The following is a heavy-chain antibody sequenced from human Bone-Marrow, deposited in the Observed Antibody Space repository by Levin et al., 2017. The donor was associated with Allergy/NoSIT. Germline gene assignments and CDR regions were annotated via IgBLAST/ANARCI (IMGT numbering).Heavy chain of an antibody. Sequence: GGSLRLSCAASGFTFSSYGMHWVRQAPGKGLEWVAVIWYDGSNKYYADSVKGRFTISRDNSKNTLYLQMNSLRAEDTAVYYCARGGSTVTGVDAFDIWGQGTMVTVSS. J-gene: IGHJ3*02. V-gene: IGHV3-33*01. D-gene: IGHD4-17*01. CDR3: ARGGSTVTGVDAFDI. CDR1: GFTFSSYG. CDR2: IWYDGSNK.